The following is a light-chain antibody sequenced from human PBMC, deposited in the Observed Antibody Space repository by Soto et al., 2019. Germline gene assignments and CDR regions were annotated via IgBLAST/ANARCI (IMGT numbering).Light chain of an antibody. Sequence: EIVLTQSPATRSLSPGERATLSCRASQTVSSYLAWCQQKPGQAPRLLIYDASNTATGIPARFSGSGSGTDFTLTISSLEPEDFAVYDCQQRSSWPQTFGQGTKVEIK. CDR2: DAS. CDR3: QQRSSWPQT. J-gene: IGKJ1*01. V-gene: IGKV3-11*01. CDR1: QTVSSY.